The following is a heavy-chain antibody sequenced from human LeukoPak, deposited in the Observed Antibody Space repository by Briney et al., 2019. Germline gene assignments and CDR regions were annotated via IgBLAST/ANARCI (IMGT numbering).Heavy chain of an antibody. D-gene: IGHD6-19*01. Sequence: GGSLRLSCAASGFTFSSYTMNWVRQPPGKGLEWVANIKQDGSEKYYVDSVKGRFTISRDNAKNSLYLQMNSLRAEDTAVYYCARVSIAVAGGDYWGQGTLVTVSS. J-gene: IGHJ4*02. CDR2: IKQDGSEK. V-gene: IGHV3-7*01. CDR1: GFTFSSYT. CDR3: ARVSIAVAGGDY.